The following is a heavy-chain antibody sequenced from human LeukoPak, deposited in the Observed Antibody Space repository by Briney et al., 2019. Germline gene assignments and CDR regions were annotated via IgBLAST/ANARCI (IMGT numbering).Heavy chain of an antibody. CDR1: GGSFSGYY. J-gene: IGHJ3*02. D-gene: IGHD3-22*01. Sequence: SETLSLTCAVYGGSFSGYYWSWIRQPPGKGLERIGEINHSGSTNYNPSLKSRVTISVDTSKNQFSLKLSSVTAADTAVYYCARTYYYDSSGYIGAFDIWGQGTMVTVSS. V-gene: IGHV4-34*01. CDR2: INHSGST. CDR3: ARTYYYDSSGYIGAFDI.